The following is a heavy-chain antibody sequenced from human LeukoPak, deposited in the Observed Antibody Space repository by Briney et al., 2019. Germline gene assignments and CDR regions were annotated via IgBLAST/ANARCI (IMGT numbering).Heavy chain of an antibody. CDR2: IYSGGST. V-gene: IGHV3-53*01. J-gene: IGHJ4*02. Sequence: PRGSLRLSCAASGFTVSSNYMSWVRPAPGKGLEWVSVIYSGGSTYYADSVKGRFTISRDNSKSTLSLQMNSLRAEDTAVYYCARDESGYGTFDYWGQGTLVTVSS. D-gene: IGHD6-25*01. CDR1: GFTVSSNY. CDR3: ARDESGYGTFDY.